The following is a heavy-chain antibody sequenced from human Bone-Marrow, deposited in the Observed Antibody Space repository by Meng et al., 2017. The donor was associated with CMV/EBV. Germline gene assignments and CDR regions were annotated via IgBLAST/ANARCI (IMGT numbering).Heavy chain of an antibody. J-gene: IGHJ6*02. D-gene: IGHD2-2*01. CDR1: GGSVSSGSYY. V-gene: IGHV4-61*01. Sequence: SETLSLTCTVSGGSVSSGSYYWSWIRQPPGKGLEWIGYIYYSGSTNYNPSLKSRVTISVDTSKNQFSLKLSSVTAADTAVYYCARRIVVVPAATPLYYYYYGMDVWGQGTTVTVSS. CDR2: IYYSGST. CDR3: ARRIVVVPAATPLYYYYYGMDV.